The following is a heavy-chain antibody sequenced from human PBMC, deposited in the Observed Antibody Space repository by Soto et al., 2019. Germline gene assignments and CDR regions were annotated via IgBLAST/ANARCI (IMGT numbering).Heavy chain of an antibody. CDR2: IIPILGIA. J-gene: IGHJ6*04. V-gene: IGHV1-69*08. CDR3: ARDIRVRGTMDV. CDR1: GGTFSSYT. Sequence: QVQLVQSGAEVKKPGSSVKVSCKASGGTFSSYTISWVRQAPGQGLEWMGRIIPILGIANYAQKFQGRVTITADKSTSTAYMELSSLRSEDTAVYYCARDIRVRGTMDVWGKGTTVTVSS. D-gene: IGHD3-10*01.